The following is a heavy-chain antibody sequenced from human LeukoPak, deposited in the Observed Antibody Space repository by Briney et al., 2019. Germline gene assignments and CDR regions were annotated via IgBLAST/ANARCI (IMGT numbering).Heavy chain of an antibody. CDR1: GFTFSTYT. CDR2: ISSGGNTI. D-gene: IGHD4-17*01. J-gene: IGHJ4*02. V-gene: IGHV3-48*04. CDR3: ASRVHGDYYFDY. Sequence: QSGGSLRLSCAASGFTFSTYTMNWVRQAPGKGLEWVSSISSGGNTIYYADSVKGRFTISRDNAQNSLYLQMNSLRAEDSAVYYCASRVHGDYYFDYWGQGTLVTFSS.